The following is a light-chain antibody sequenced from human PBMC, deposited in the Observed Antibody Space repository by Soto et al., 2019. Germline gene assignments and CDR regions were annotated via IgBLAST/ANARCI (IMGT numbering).Light chain of an antibody. CDR3: MQALKTWT. CDR1: QSLLHSNGYNF. V-gene: IGKV2-28*01. Sequence: EIVMTQSPLSLPVTPGEPASISCRSSQSLLHSNGYNFLNWYLQKPGQSPQLLIFLGSNRASGVHDRFSGSGSGTDFTLKISRVEAEDGGVYYCMQALKTWTCGQGTKVEIK. CDR2: LGS. J-gene: IGKJ1*01.